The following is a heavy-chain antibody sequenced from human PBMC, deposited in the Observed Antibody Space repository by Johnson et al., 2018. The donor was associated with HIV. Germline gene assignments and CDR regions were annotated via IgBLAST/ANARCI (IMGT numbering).Heavy chain of an antibody. CDR2: ISYDGSNK. CDR3: AKDFGIVVVKSAFDI. D-gene: IGHD3-22*01. Sequence: QMQLVESGGGVVQPGRSLRLSCAASGFTFSSYGMHWVRQAPGKGLEWVAVISYDGSNKYYADSVKGRFTISRDNSKNTLYLQMNSLRAEDTAVYYCAKDFGIVVVKSAFDIWGQGTMFTVSS. V-gene: IGHV3-30*18. J-gene: IGHJ3*02. CDR1: GFTFSSYG.